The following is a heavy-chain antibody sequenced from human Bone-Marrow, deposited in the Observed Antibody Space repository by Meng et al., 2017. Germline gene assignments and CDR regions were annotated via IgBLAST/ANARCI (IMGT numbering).Heavy chain of an antibody. CDR2: IVVGSGNS. V-gene: IGHV1-58*01. CDR1: GFTFTSSA. CDR3: AARRNNYYDSSCYLDY. Sequence: SVNVSCKASGFTFTSSAVQWVRQARGQRLEWIGWIVVGSGNSNYAQKFQERVTITRDMSTSKAYMELSSLRAEDKAVYHCAARRNNYYDSSCYLDYWGQGTLVTVSS. D-gene: IGHD3-22*01. J-gene: IGHJ4*02.